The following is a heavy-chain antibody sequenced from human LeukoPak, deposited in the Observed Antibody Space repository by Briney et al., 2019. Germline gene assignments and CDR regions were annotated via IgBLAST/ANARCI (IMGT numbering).Heavy chain of an antibody. CDR2: IYSSGST. V-gene: IGHV4-31*03. Sequence: PSQTLSLTCTVSGGSISSGGYYWTWIRQHPGKGLEWIGYIYSSGSTYYNPSLKSRVTISVDTSKNQFSLKLTSVTAADTAVYYCARSQVKSTAIAFDYWGQGTLVTVSS. D-gene: IGHD2-21*02. J-gene: IGHJ4*02. CDR1: GGSISSGGYY. CDR3: ARSQVKSTAIAFDY.